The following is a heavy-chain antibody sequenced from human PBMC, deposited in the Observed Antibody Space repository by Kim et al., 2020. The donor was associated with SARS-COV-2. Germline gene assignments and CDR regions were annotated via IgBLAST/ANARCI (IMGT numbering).Heavy chain of an antibody. CDR2: IWYDGSNK. V-gene: IGHV3-33*06. J-gene: IGHJ6*02. CDR3: AKGDYYGSGSYYYGMDV. Sequence: GRSLRLSCAASGFTFSSYGMHWVRQAPGKGLEWVAVIWYDGSNKYYADSVKGRFTISRDNSKNTLYLQMNSLRAEDTAVYYCAKGDYYGSGSYYYGMDVWGQGTTVTVSS. D-gene: IGHD3-10*01. CDR1: GFTFSSYG.